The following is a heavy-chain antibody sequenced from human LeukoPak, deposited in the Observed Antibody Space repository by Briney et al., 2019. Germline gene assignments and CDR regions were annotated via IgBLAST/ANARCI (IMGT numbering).Heavy chain of an antibody. Sequence: SVKVSCKASGGTFSSYAISWVRRAPGQGLEWMGGIIPIFGTANYAQKFQGRVTITADESTSTAYVELSSLRSEDTAVYYCARDRGYCSSTSCYNFDYWGQGTLVTVSS. J-gene: IGHJ4*02. CDR2: IIPIFGTA. CDR1: GGTFSSYA. V-gene: IGHV1-69*13. D-gene: IGHD2-2*02. CDR3: ARDRGYCSSTSCYNFDY.